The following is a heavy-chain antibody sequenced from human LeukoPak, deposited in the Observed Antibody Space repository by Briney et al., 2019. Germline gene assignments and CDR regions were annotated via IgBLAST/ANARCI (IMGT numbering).Heavy chain of an antibody. J-gene: IGHJ4*02. Sequence: GGSLRLSCAASGFTFRSHWMSWVRQAPGKGLEWVANIKEDGSEKYYVDSVKGRFTISRDNANNSLYLQTNSLRVEDTAVYYCARGAVGYWGQGTLVTVSS. V-gene: IGHV3-7*01. CDR2: IKEDGSEK. CDR1: GFTFRSHW. CDR3: ARGAVGY.